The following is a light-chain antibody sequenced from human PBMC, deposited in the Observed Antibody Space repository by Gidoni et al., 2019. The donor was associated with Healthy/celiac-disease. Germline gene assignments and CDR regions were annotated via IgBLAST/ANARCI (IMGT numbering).Light chain of an antibody. Sequence: VLTQYSGTLSWSPGERATLSCRASQSVSSSYLAWYQQKPGQAPRLLIYGASSRATGIPDRFSGSGSGTDFTLTISRLEPEDFAVYYCQQYGSSLGLTFGGGTKVEIK. J-gene: IGKJ4*01. V-gene: IGKV3-20*01. CDR1: QSVSSSY. CDR2: GAS. CDR3: QQYGSSLGLT.